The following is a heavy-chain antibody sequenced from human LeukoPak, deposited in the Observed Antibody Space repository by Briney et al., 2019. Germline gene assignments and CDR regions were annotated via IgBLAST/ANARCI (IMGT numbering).Heavy chain of an antibody. CDR3: ARDLPRRAVY. CDR1: GYTLTELS. Sequence: ASVKVSCKVSGYTLTELSIHWVRQAPGKGLEWMGGFDPEDGETIYAQKFQGRVTMTTDTSTSTAHMELRSLRSDDTAVYYCARDLPRRAVYWGQGTLVTVSS. CDR2: FDPEDGET. D-gene: IGHD1-14*01. V-gene: IGHV1-24*01. J-gene: IGHJ4*02.